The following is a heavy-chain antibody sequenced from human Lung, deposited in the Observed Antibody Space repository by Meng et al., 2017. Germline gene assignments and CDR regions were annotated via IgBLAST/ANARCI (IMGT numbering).Heavy chain of an antibody. CDR3: ARGPTTMAHDFDY. CDR2: INHSGST. D-gene: IGHD4-11*01. J-gene: IGHJ4*02. Sequence: QVLLQQWGAELLKPSETRSLTCVVSGGSFSDYYWSWIRQPPGKGLEWIGEINHSGSTNYNPSLESRATISVDTSQNNLSLKLSSVTAADSAVYYCARGPTTMAHDFDYWGQGTLVTVSS. V-gene: IGHV4-34*01. CDR1: GGSFSDYY.